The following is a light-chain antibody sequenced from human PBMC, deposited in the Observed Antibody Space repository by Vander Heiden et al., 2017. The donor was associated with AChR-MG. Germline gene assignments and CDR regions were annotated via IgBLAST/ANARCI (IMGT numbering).Light chain of an antibody. Sequence: SYELTQPPSVSVSPGQTASITRSGNELGDKYACWYQQKPGQSPVLGIYQDSKRPSGIPERFSGSNSGNTANLTISGTQAVDESYYYCQAWNSSTAVFGGGTKLTVL. CDR2: QDS. CDR1: ELGDKY. V-gene: IGLV3-1*01. J-gene: IGLJ3*02. CDR3: QAWNSSTAV.